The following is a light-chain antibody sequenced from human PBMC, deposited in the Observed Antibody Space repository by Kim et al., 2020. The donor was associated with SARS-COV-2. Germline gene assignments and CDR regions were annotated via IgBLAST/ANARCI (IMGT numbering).Light chain of an antibody. V-gene: IGLV2-23*02. CDR3: CSCAGSG. J-gene: IGLJ2*01. CDR2: EVS. Sequence: QSVLTQPASVSGSPGQSITISCTGTSSDVGSYNLVSWYQQHPGKAPKLMIYEVSKRPSGVSNRFSGSKSGNTASLTISGLQAEDEADYYCCSCAGSGFGGGTQLTVL. CDR1: SSDVGSYNL.